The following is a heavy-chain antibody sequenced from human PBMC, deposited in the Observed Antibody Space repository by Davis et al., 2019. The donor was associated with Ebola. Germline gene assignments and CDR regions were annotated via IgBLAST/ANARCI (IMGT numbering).Heavy chain of an antibody. CDR2: ISSTGPST. Sequence: PGGSLRLSCAASGFTFSSYAMSWVRQAPGKGLEWVSAISSTGPSTYYADSVKGRFTISRDDSKNTLYLQMNSLRAEDTAVYYCAKNRGVYCSGGSCYSDDWGQGTLVTVSS. D-gene: IGHD2-15*01. V-gene: IGHV3-23*01. CDR3: AKNRGVYCSGGSCYSDD. J-gene: IGHJ4*02. CDR1: GFTFSSYA.